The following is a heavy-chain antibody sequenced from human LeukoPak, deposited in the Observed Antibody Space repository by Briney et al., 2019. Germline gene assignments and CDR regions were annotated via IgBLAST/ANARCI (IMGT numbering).Heavy chain of an antibody. CDR1: DSSISYGS. V-gene: IGHV4-59*01. J-gene: IGHJ4*02. D-gene: IGHD3-16*01. CDR3: ARVGRGDHTWGSYSFDY. Sequence: PSETLSLTCTVSDSSISYGSWTWIRQPPGQGLEWIGYISYTGSTNYNPSLNSRVTISLDSSKNQFSLQLSSVTAADTAVYYCARVGRGDHTWGSYSFDYWGQGTLVTVSS. CDR2: ISYTGST.